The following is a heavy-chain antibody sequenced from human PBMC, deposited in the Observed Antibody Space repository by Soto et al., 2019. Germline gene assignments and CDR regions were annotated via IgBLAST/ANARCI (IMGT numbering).Heavy chain of an antibody. CDR2: INPNSGGT. J-gene: IGHJ4*02. CDR1: GYTFTGYY. CDR3: ARGAYYYHDSRGYDDNPDY. V-gene: IGHV1-2*02. Sequence: QVQLVQSGAEVKKPGASVKVSCKASGYTFTGYYMHWVRQAPGQGLEWMGGINPNSGGTNYAQKLQGRVTMTRDTSISTAYMELRRLRSDETAVYYCARGAYYYHDSRGYDDNPDYWGQGTLVTVSS. D-gene: IGHD3-22*01.